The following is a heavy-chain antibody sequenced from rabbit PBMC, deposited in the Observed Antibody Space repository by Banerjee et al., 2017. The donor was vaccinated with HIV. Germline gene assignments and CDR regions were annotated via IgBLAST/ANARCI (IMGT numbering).Heavy chain of an antibody. V-gene: IGHV1S40*01. CDR2: IYAGSSGST. J-gene: IGHJ4*01. CDR1: GFSFSSSYW. Sequence: QSLEESGGDLVKPGASLTLTCTASGFSFSSSYWICWVRQAPGKGLEWIACIYAGSSGSTYYASWAKGRFTISKTSSTTVTLQMTSLTAADTATYFCARDNDNDSNLWGQGTLVTVS. D-gene: IGHD2-1*01. CDR3: ARDNDNDSNL.